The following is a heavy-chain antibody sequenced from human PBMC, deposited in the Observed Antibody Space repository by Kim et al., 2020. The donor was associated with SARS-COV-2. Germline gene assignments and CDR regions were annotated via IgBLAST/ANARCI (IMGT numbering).Heavy chain of an antibody. Sequence: HADSVKGRLSISRDNPKNTIYLQMSSLRVEDTAIYYCVSQGSSAWTVPFDNWGQGTLVTVSS. D-gene: IGHD6-19*01. J-gene: IGHJ4*02. V-gene: IGHV3-23*01. CDR3: VSQGSSAWTVPFDN.